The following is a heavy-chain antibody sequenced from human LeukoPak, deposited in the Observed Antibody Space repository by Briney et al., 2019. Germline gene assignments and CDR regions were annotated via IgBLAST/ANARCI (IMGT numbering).Heavy chain of an antibody. V-gene: IGHV1-46*01. CDR3: ARVLSKVLWSGYYYYYYMDV. Sequence: ASVKVSCKASGYTFTSYYMHWVRQAPGQGLEWMGIINPSGGNTNYAQKLQGRVTMTTDTSTSTAYMELRSLRSDDTAVYYCARVLSKVLWSGYYYYYYMDVWGKGTTVTISS. CDR2: INPSGGNT. CDR1: GYTFTSYY. D-gene: IGHD3-10*01. J-gene: IGHJ6*03.